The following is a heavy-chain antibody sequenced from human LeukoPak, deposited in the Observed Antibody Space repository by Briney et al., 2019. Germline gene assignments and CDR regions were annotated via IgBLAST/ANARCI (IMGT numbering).Heavy chain of an antibody. D-gene: IGHD1-26*01. Sequence: SETLSLTCAVSGGSISSGGYSWSWIRQPPGKGLEWIGYIYHSGSTYYNPSLKSRVTISVDRSKNQFSLKLSSETAADTAVYYCARESPVGLPGAFDIWGQGTMVTVSS. CDR3: ARESPVGLPGAFDI. V-gene: IGHV4-30-2*01. J-gene: IGHJ3*02. CDR1: GGSISSGGYS. CDR2: IYHSGST.